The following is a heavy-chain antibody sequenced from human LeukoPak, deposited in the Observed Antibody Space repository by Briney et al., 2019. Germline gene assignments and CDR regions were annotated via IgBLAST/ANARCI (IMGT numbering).Heavy chain of an antibody. Sequence: RGSLRLSCVVSGFTFTNYGMHWVRQAPGKGLDWVASIAYDGSNENYAESVKGRFTISRDNSKNTLYLQLNSLRAEDTAVYYCARPSGSVTIFGVVDYFDYWGQGSLVTVSS. CDR2: IAYDGSNE. CDR1: GFTFTNYG. D-gene: IGHD3-3*01. CDR3: ARPSGSVTIFGVVDYFDY. J-gene: IGHJ4*02. V-gene: IGHV3-30*04.